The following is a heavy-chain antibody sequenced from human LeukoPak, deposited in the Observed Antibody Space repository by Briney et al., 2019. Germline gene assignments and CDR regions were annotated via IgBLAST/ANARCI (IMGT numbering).Heavy chain of an antibody. V-gene: IGHV4-39*07. J-gene: IGHJ6*04. CDR1: GGSISSGGYY. CDR2: IYHSGST. CDR3: ARAYDILTGYRRDYCGMDV. Sequence: SETLSLTCTVSGGSISSGGYYWSWIRQPPGKGLEWIGSIYHSGSTYYNPSLKSRVTISVDTSKTQFSLKLSSVTAADTAVYYCARAYDILTGYRRDYCGMDVWGKGTTVTVSS. D-gene: IGHD3-9*01.